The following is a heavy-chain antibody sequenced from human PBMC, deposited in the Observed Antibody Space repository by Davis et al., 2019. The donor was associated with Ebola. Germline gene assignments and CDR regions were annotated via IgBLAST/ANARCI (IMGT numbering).Heavy chain of an antibody. Sequence: GESLKISCAASGFTFSGSVIHWVRQASGKGLEWVDRIRSKANSYATAYAASVKGRFTISRDDSKNTAYLQMNSLKTEDTAVYYCTRGETDGSGSWGQGTLVTVSS. D-gene: IGHD3-10*01. CDR2: IRSKANSYAT. CDR3: TRGETDGSGS. J-gene: IGHJ4*02. V-gene: IGHV3-73*01. CDR1: GFTFSGSV.